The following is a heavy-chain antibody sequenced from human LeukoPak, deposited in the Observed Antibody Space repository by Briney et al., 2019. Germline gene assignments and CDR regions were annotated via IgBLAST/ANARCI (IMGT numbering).Heavy chain of an antibody. CDR3: ARDSSYSSGSVRDAFDI. J-gene: IGHJ3*02. V-gene: IGHV4-59*01. CDR2: IYYSGST. Sequence: SETLSLTCNVSGGSISSYYWSWIRQPPGKGLEWIGYIYYSGSTNYNPSLKSRVTISVDTSKNQFSLKLSSVTAADTAVYYCARDSSYSSGSVRDAFDIWGQGTMVTVSS. D-gene: IGHD6-19*01. CDR1: GGSISSYY.